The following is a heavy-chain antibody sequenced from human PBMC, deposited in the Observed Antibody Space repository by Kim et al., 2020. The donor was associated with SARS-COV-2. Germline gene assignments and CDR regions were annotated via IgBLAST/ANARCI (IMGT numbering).Heavy chain of an antibody. CDR2: IRSKAYGGTT. V-gene: IGHV3-49*03. Sequence: GGSLRLSCTASGFTFGDYAMSWFRQAPGKGLEWVGFIRSKAYGGTTEYAASVKGRFTISRDDSKSIAYLQMNSLKTEDTAVYYCTRVERLLRFLEWLLFDYWGQGTLVTVSS. CDR3: TRVERLLRFLEWLLFDY. J-gene: IGHJ4*02. D-gene: IGHD3-3*01. CDR1: GFTFGDYA.